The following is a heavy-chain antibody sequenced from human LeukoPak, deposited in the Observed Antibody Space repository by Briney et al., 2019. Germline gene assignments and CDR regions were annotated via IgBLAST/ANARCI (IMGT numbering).Heavy chain of an antibody. CDR2: IKEDGSIK. Sequence: GGSLRLSCVASGFTFSSYWMTWARQAPGKGLEWLANIKEDGSIKNYLDSVRGRFTISRDNAKTSVYLQLNSLRADDTAVYYCARVVLTGVAVSDYWGQGTLVTVSS. D-gene: IGHD6-19*01. CDR1: GFTFSSYW. V-gene: IGHV3-7*04. CDR3: ARVVLTGVAVSDY. J-gene: IGHJ4*02.